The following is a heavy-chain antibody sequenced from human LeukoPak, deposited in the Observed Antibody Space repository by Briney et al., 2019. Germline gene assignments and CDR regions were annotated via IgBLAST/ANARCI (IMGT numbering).Heavy chain of an antibody. Sequence: ASVKVSCKASGYTFTSYAMHWVRQAPGQRLEWMGWINAGNGNTKYSQKFQGRVTITRDTSASTAYMELSSLRSEDTAVCYCARSRSMAGPGDYWGQGTLVTVSS. D-gene: IGHD6-19*01. CDR2: INAGNGNT. CDR3: ARSRSMAGPGDY. V-gene: IGHV1-3*01. CDR1: GYTFTSYA. J-gene: IGHJ4*02.